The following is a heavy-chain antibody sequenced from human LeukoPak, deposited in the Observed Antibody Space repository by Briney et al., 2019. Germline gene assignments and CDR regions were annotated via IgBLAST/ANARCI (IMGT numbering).Heavy chain of an antibody. CDR1: GFTFSSYG. CDR3: AKEIAAGGYYGMDV. V-gene: IGHV3-30*02. CDR2: IWYDGSNK. Sequence: AGGSLRLSCAASGFTFSSYGMHWVRQAPGKGLEWVAVIWYDGSNKYYADSVKGRFTISRDNSKNTLYLQMNSLRAEDTAVYYCAKEIAAGGYYGMDVWGQGTTVTVSS. D-gene: IGHD2-21*01. J-gene: IGHJ6*02.